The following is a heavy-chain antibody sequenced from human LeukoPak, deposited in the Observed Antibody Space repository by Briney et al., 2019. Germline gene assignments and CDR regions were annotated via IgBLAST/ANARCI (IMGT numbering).Heavy chain of an antibody. V-gene: IGHV3-23*01. CDR1: GFTFSSYA. CDR3: AKDRGFGEYFPFFY. J-gene: IGHJ4*02. D-gene: IGHD3-10*01. CDR2: ISGSGGST. Sequence: GGSLRLSCAASGFTFSSYAMHWVRQTPEKGLEWVSAISGSGGSTYYADSVKGRFTISRDNSKNTLYLQMNSLRAEDTAVYYCAKDRGFGEYFPFFYWGQGTLVAVSS.